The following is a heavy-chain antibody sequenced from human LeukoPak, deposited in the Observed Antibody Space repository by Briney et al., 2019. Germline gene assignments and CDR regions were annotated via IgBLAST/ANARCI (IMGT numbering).Heavy chain of an antibody. V-gene: IGHV1-2*06. Sequence: ASVKVSCKASGYTFTGYSMHWVRQAPGQGLEWMGRINPNIGGTNYAQKFQGRVTITRDTSISTAYMELSRLRSDDTAVYYCASRLMVAATWFDPWGQGTLVTVSS. J-gene: IGHJ5*02. CDR2: INPNIGGT. CDR3: ASRLMVAATWFDP. CDR1: GYTFTGYS. D-gene: IGHD2-15*01.